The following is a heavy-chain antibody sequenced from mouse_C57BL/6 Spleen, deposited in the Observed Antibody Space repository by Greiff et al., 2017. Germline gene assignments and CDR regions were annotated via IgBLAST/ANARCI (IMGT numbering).Heavy chain of an antibody. V-gene: IGHV5-12*01. CDR1: GFTFSDYY. CDR3: ARHGIYAMDY. CDR2: ISNGGGST. J-gene: IGHJ4*01. D-gene: IGHD4-1*01. Sequence: EVQLQQSGGGLVQPGGSLKLSCAASGFTFSDYYMYWVRQTPEKRLEWVAYISNGGGSTYYPDTVKGRFTISRDNAKNTLYLQMSRLKSEDTAMYYCARHGIYAMDYWGQGTSVTVSS.